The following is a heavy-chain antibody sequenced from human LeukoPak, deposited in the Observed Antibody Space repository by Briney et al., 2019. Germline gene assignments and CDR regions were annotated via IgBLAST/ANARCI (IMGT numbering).Heavy chain of an antibody. CDR3: SRRGATTIDH. CDR2: INHSGST. V-gene: IGHV4-34*01. CDR1: GGSFSGYY. J-gene: IGHJ4*02. D-gene: IGHD1-26*01. Sequence: SETLSLTCAVYGGSFSGYYWSWIREPPGKGLEWSGEINHSGSTNYNPSLKSRVTISVDTSKNQFSLKLSSVTAADTVVYYCSRRGATTIDHWGRGTLVSVSS.